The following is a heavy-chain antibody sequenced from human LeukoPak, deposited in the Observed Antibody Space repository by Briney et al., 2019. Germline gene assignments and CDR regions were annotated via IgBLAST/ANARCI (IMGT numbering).Heavy chain of an antibody. J-gene: IGHJ4*02. CDR1: GGSISSYY. D-gene: IGHD5-12*01. CDR2: IYYSGST. Sequence: PSETLSLTCTVSGGSISSYYWSWIRQPPGKGLEWIGYIYYSGSTNCNPSLKSRVTISVDTSKNQFSLKLSSVTAADTAVYYCARGGYSGYFDYWGQGTLVTVSS. CDR3: ARGGYSGYFDY. V-gene: IGHV4-59*01.